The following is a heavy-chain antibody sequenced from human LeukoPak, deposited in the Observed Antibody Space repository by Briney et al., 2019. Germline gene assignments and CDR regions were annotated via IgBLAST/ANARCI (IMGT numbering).Heavy chain of an antibody. CDR2: ISDSGGST. CDR1: GFTFSSYA. CDR3: AKKGYSSSWCFDY. Sequence: PGGSLRLSCAASGFTFSSYAMSWVRQAPGKGLEWVSVISDSGGSTYYADSVKGRFSISRDNSKNTLYLEMNSLRAKDTAVYYCAKKGYSSSWCFDYWGQGTLVTVSS. J-gene: IGHJ4*02. D-gene: IGHD6-13*01. V-gene: IGHV3-23*01.